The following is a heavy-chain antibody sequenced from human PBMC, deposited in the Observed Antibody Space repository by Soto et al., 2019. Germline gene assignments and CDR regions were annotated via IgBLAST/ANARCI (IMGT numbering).Heavy chain of an antibody. V-gene: IGHV4-30-4*01. CDR1: GASISSGDNF. D-gene: IGHD3-22*01. J-gene: IGHJ6*02. Sequence: SETLSLTCSVSGASISSGDNFWTWVRQPPGMGLEWIGHIYPRGNTYYNPSAKSRAAMSIGTSKNELSLTVTSVAAADTAVYYCGRVSPTYDSTSYPYYHFGVDVWGPGTTVTVSS. CDR2: IYPRGNT. CDR3: GRVSPTYDSTSYPYYHFGVDV.